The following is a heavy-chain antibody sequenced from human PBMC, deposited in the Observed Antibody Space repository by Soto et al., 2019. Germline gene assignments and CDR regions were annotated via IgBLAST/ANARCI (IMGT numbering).Heavy chain of an antibody. CDR1: GGSISSSSYY. D-gene: IGHD3-10*01. J-gene: IGHJ4*02. V-gene: IGHV4-39*01. Sequence: SETLYLTCTVSGGSISSSSYYWGWIRQPPGKGLEWIGSLYYSGSTYYNPTLKSRVTISADTSKNQFSLKLTSVTAADTAVYYCARQVTVRGDTQRYYFDYWGQGTLVTVSS. CDR3: ARQVTVRGDTQRYYFDY. CDR2: LYYSGST.